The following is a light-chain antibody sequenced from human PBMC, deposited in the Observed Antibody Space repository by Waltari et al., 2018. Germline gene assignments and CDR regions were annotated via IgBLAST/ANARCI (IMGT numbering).Light chain of an antibody. CDR1: QSVSSY. J-gene: IGKJ1*01. CDR2: DAS. V-gene: IGKV3-11*01. CDR3: QQRSNWPGT. Sequence: EIVLTQSSAMLSLSPGDRATLSCSASQSVSSYLAWYQQKPGQAPRLLIYDASDRATGIPARFSGSGSGTDFTLTISSLEPEDFAVYYCQQRSNWPGTFGQGTKVEIK.